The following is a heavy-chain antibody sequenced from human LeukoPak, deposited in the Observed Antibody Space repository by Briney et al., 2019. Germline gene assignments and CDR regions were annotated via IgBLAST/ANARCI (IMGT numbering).Heavy chain of an antibody. Sequence: PGGSLRLSCAASGFTFSSYAMSWVRQAPGKGLEWVSAISGSGGSTYFADSVKGRFTISRDNSKNTLYLQMNSLRAEDTAVYYCASVQSHIVVVIAMGDYYYMDVWGKGTTVTVSS. CDR1: GFTFSSYA. J-gene: IGHJ6*03. CDR3: ASVQSHIVVVIAMGDYYYMDV. CDR2: ISGSGGST. D-gene: IGHD2-21*01. V-gene: IGHV3-23*01.